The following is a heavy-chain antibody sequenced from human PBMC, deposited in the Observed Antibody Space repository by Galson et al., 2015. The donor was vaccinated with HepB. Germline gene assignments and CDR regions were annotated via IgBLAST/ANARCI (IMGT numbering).Heavy chain of an antibody. CDR2: ISGSAGGT. CDR1: GFTFSRYD. J-gene: IGHJ4*02. CDR3: AKEPPGYFDY. V-gene: IGHV3-23*01. Sequence: SLRLSCAASGFTFSRYDMNWVRQAPGKGLEWVAVISGSAGGTNYADSVKGRFSISSDNSKNTLYLQMNGLRAEDTAVYYCAKEPPGYFDYWGQGALVTVSS.